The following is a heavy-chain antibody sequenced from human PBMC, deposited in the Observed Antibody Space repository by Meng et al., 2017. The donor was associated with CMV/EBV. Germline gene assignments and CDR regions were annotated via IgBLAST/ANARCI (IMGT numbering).Heavy chain of an antibody. V-gene: IGHV3-9*01. CDR1: GFTFDDYA. J-gene: IGHJ4*02. CDR2: ISWNSGSI. D-gene: IGHD2-15*01. CDR3: AKVGWPYYFDY. Sequence: GGSLRPSCAASGFTFDDYAMHWVRQAPGKGLEWVSGISWNSGSIGYADSVKGRFTISRDNAKNSLYLQMNSLRAEDTALYYCAKVGWPYYFDYWGQGTLVTVSS.